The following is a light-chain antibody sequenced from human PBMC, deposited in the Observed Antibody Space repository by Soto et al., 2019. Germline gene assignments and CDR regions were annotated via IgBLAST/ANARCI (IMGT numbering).Light chain of an antibody. CDR3: QQYGASPWT. CDR2: GAS. CDR1: QSVSSNY. Sequence: EIVLTQSPGTLSLSPGERATLSCRASQSVSSNYLAWYQQNPGQAPRLLIYGASSRATGIPDRFSGSVSGTDFTLTISGLEPEDFAVYYCQQYGASPWTFGQGTKV. V-gene: IGKV3-20*01. J-gene: IGKJ1*01.